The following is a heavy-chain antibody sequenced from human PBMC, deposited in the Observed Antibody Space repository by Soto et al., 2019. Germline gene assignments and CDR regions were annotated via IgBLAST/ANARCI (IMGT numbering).Heavy chain of an antibody. D-gene: IGHD1-20*01. CDR3: ARVGGINWFDP. V-gene: IGHV4-31*03. CDR2: IYYSGST. CDR1: GGSISSGGYY. Sequence: QVQLQESGPGLVKPSQTLSLTCTVSGGSISSGGYYWSWIRQHPGKGLEWIGYIYYSGSTYYNPSLKXRFTXSXYTAKNQFSLKLSSVTAADTAVYYCARVGGINWFDPWGQGTLVTVSS. J-gene: IGHJ5*02.